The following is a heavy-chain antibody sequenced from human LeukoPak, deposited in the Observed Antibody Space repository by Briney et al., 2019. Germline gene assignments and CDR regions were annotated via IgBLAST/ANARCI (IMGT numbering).Heavy chain of an antibody. D-gene: IGHD3-9*01. J-gene: IGHJ6*02. CDR1: GYTFTSSN. V-gene: IGHV1-8*01. CDR2: MNPSSGNT. Sequence: RASVKVSCKVSGYTFTSSNINWVRHAPGQGLEWMGWMNPSSGNTAYAQRSQGRVTMTRDATTNTAFLQLTSLRSEDTAVYYCARGLDVERSSAWSWGPKKFYYNVMDVWGQGTTVTVSS. CDR3: ARGLDVERSSAWSWGPKKFYYNVMDV.